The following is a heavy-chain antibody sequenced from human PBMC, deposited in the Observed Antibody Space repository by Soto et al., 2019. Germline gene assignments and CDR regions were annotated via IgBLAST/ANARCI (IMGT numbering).Heavy chain of an antibody. J-gene: IGHJ4*02. D-gene: IGHD3-22*01. CDR3: AKAVHNQAMIVVGYDY. CDR1: GFTFSSYG. V-gene: IGHV3-30*18. Sequence: QVQLVESGGGVVQPGRSLRLSCAASGFTFSSYGMHWVRQAPGKGLEWVAVISYDGSNKYYADSVKGRFTISRDNSKNTLYLQMNSLRAEDTAVYYCAKAVHNQAMIVVGYDYWGQGTLVTVSS. CDR2: ISYDGSNK.